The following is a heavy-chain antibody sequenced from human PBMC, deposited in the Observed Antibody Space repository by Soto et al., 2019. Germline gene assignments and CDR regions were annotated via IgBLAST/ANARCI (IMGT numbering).Heavy chain of an antibody. CDR3: ARGVTANYMGGDAFAI. Sequence: QVLLVQSGAEVKKPGSSVKVSCQAAGGSFSSYMVSWVRQAPGQGLDYMGGIMPVFGTPTYTEKFQGRVTITADESTGTAYLELTSLKSDDTAVYYCARGVTANYMGGDAFAIWGQGTLVVVSS. CDR1: GGSFSSYM. V-gene: IGHV1-69*01. CDR2: IMPVFGTP. J-gene: IGHJ3*02. D-gene: IGHD4-4*01.